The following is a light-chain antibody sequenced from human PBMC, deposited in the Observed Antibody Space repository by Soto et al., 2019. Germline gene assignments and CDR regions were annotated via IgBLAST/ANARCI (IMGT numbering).Light chain of an antibody. CDR2: TAS. V-gene: IGKV1-39*01. Sequence: DIQMTQSPSSLSASVGDRVTITCRASQSISRYLNWYQQKPGKAPTLLIYTASSLQSGVPSRFSGSGSGTDFTLTINSLQPEDFATYSCQQSYSTPFTFGPGTKADIK. CDR1: QSISRY. J-gene: IGKJ3*01. CDR3: QQSYSTPFT.